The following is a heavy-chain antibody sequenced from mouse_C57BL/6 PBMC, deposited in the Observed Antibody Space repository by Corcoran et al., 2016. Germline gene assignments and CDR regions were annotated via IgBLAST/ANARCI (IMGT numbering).Heavy chain of an antibody. CDR2: INTYSGVP. Sequence: QIQLVQSGPELKKPGETVKISCKASGYTFTTYGMSWVKQAPGKGLKWMGWINTYSGVPTYADDFKGRFAFSLETSASTAYLQINNLKNEDTATYFCARRDPPYYFDYWGQGTTLTVSS. V-gene: IGHV9-3*01. J-gene: IGHJ2*01. CDR3: ARRDPPYYFDY. CDR1: GYTFTTYG.